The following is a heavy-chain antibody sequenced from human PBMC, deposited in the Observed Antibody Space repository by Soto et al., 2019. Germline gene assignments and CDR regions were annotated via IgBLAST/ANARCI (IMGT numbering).Heavy chain of an antibody. CDR3: APRGFYSSSWPIDY. CDR2: IYWDDDK. D-gene: IGHD6-13*01. J-gene: IGHJ4*02. V-gene: IGHV2-5*02. Sequence: QITLKESGPTLVKPTQTLTLTCTFSGFSLSTSGVGVGWIRQPPGKALEWLALIYWDDDKRYSLSLKSRLTIPNDPAKTQGVLTMSNMDPVDTATYYCAPRGFYSSSWPIDYWGQGTLVTVSS. CDR1: GFSLSTSGVG.